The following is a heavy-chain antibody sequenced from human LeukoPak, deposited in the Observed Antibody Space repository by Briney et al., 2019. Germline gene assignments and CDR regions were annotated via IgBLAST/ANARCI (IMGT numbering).Heavy chain of an antibody. J-gene: IGHJ4*02. CDR3: ARVDILTGYFPFDY. CDR2: ISSSSSTI. V-gene: IGHV3-48*01. Sequence: GGSLTLSCAASGFTFSSYSMNWVRQAPGKGLEGVSYISSSSSTIDYAYSVKGRFTISRDNAKNSLYLQMNSLRAEDTAVYYCARVDILTGYFPFDYWGQGTLVTVSS. CDR1: GFTFSSYS. D-gene: IGHD3-9*01.